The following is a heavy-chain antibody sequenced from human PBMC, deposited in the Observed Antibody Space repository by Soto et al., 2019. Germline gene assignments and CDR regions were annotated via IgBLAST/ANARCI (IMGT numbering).Heavy chain of an antibody. V-gene: IGHV4-4*07. CDR2: IYTDGTT. CDR1: GDSISDYFY. D-gene: IGHD2-15*01. J-gene: IGHJ4*02. Sequence: QVQLQGSGPGQVKPSETLSLTYTVSGDSISDYFYWSWIRQPAGKGLEWIGRIYTDGTTKYNPSLKSRVTPSLDKSKNQISLRLSSVTAADTAVYYFAREVRGGFTGIFDQWGRGSRVTVSS. CDR3: AREVRGGFTGIFDQ.